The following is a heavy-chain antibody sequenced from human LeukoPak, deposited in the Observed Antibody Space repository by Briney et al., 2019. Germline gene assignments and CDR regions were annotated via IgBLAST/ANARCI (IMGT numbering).Heavy chain of an antibody. J-gene: IGHJ4*02. CDR1: GYTFTSYG. D-gene: IGHD3-3*01. CDR2: ISAYNGNT. Sequence: ASVKVSCKASGYTFTSYGISWVRQAAGQGLEWMGWISAYNGNTNYAQKLQGRVTMTTDTSTSTAYMELRSLRSDDTAVYYCARVRITIFGVVIPPDYWGQGTLVTVSS. CDR3: ARVRITIFGVVIPPDY. V-gene: IGHV1-18*01.